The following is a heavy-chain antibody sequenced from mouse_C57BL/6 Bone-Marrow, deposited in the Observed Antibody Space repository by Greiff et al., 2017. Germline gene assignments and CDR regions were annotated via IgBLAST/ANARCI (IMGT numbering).Heavy chain of an antibody. CDR2: IDPEDGDT. Sequence: VQLQQSGAELVRPGASVKLSCTASGFNIKDYYMHWVKQRPEQGLEWIGRIDPEDGDTEYAPKFQGKATMTADTSSNTAYLQLSSLTSEDTAVYYCMGDYDEYYYAMDYWGQGTSVTVSS. CDR3: MGDYDEYYYAMDY. J-gene: IGHJ4*01. V-gene: IGHV14-1*01. D-gene: IGHD2-4*01. CDR1: GFNIKDYY.